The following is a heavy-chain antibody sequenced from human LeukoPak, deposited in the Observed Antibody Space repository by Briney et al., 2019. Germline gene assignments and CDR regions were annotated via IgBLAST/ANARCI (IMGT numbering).Heavy chain of an antibody. CDR1: GYTFTAYY. J-gene: IGHJ6*03. D-gene: IGHD6-6*01. Sequence: ASVSVSCTASGYTFTAYYVHWVRQAPGQGLEWMGGMNPKSGGTNYAQKFQGRVAMTRDTSISTAYMELRSLRSDDTAVYYCARVPEYSSYYYMDVWGKGTTVTASS. CDR3: ARVPEYSSYYYMDV. V-gene: IGHV1-2*02. CDR2: MNPKSGGT.